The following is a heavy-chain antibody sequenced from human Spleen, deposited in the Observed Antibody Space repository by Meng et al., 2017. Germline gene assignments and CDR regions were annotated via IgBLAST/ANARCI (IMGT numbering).Heavy chain of an antibody. D-gene: IGHD7-27*01. J-gene: IGHJ3*02. CDR1: GYTFTSYD. Sequence: ASVKVSCKASGYTFTSYDINWVRQATGQGLEWMGWMNPNSGNTGYAQKFQGRVTMTRNTSISTAYMELSSLRSEDTAVYYCARDPGDRYAFDIWGQGTMVTVSS. V-gene: IGHV1-8*01. CDR3: ARDPGDRYAFDI. CDR2: MNPNSGNT.